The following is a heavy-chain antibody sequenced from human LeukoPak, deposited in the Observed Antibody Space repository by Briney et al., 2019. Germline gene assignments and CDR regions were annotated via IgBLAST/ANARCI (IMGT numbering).Heavy chain of an antibody. CDR3: ARAGGDIVVVPAAKAGYYYYMDV. CDR2: ISSSSSYI. V-gene: IGHV3-21*01. Sequence: GGSLRLSCAASGFTFSSYSMNWVRQAPGKGLEWVSSISSSSSYIYYADSVKGRFTISRDNAKNSLYLQMNSLRAEDTAVYYCARAGGDIVVVPAAKAGYYYYMDVWGKGTTVTISS. D-gene: IGHD2-2*01. CDR1: GFTFSSYS. J-gene: IGHJ6*03.